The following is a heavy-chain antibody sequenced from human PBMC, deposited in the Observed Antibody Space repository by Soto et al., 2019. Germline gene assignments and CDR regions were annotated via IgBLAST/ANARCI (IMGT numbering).Heavy chain of an antibody. CDR3: ARDAEELLVLYYFPY. J-gene: IGHJ4*02. Sequence: QVQLVQSGADVRKPGASVSLSCKASGYTFTNYALHWVRQAPGQSLEWIGWINAANGDTKYSQKFRDRVTITRGTSANIAYMSLSSLRSDDTAVYYCARDAEELLVLYYFPYWGQGAQVSVSS. V-gene: IGHV1-3*01. CDR2: INAANGDT. D-gene: IGHD1-7*01. CDR1: GYTFTNYA.